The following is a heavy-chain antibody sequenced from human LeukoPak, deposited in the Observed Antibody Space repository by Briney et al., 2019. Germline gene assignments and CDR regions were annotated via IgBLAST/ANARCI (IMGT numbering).Heavy chain of an antibody. CDR2: INHSGST. CDR1: GGSFSGYY. V-gene: IGHV4-34*01. J-gene: IGHJ3*02. CDR3: ARASESGYSHAFDI. Sequence: SETLSLTCAVYGGSFSGYYWSRIRQPPGKGLEWIWEINHSGSTNYNPSLKSRVPISVDTSKNQFSLKLSSVTAADTAVYYCARASESGYSHAFDIWGQGTMVTVSS. D-gene: IGHD5-18*01.